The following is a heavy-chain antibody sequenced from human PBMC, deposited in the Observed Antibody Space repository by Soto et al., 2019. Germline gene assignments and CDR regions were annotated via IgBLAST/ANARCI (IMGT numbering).Heavy chain of an antibody. D-gene: IGHD3-9*01. CDR2: IYYSGST. CDR3: ARGLNEGSYYDILTGYYVDY. J-gene: IGHJ4*02. Sequence: SETLSLTCTVSGGSISSGDYYWSWIRQPPGKGLEWIGYIYYSGSTYYNPSLKSRVTISVDTSKNQFSLKLSSVTAADTAVYYCARGLNEGSYYDILTGYYVDYWGQGTLVTVSS. V-gene: IGHV4-30-4*01. CDR1: GGSISSGDYY.